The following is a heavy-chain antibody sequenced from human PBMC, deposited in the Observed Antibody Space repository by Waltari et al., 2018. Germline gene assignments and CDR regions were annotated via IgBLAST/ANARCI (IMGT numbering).Heavy chain of an antibody. D-gene: IGHD6-13*01. CDR2: ISSSSSYI. CDR3: ARGWAYWYFDL. J-gene: IGHJ2*01. Sequence: EVQLVESGGGLVKPGGSLRLSCAASGFTFSSYTMNLVRQAPGKGLEWVSSISSSSSYIYYADSVKGRFTISRDNAKNSLYLQMNSLRAEDTAVYYCARGWAYWYFDLWGRGTLVTVSS. V-gene: IGHV3-21*01. CDR1: GFTFSSYT.